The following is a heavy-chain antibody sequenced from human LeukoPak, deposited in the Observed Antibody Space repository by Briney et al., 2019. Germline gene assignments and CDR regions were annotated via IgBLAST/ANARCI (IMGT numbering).Heavy chain of an antibody. J-gene: IGHJ4*02. D-gene: IGHD6-13*01. CDR2: ISAHNGNT. CDR3: ARDEIRHRGSSPDY. V-gene: IGHV1-18*01. CDR1: GYTFTSYD. Sequence: ASVKVSCKASGYTFTSYDISWVRQAPGQGLEWMGWISAHNGNTNYAQKLQGRVTMTTDTSTSTAYMELRSLRSDDTAVYYCARDEIRHRGSSPDYWGQGTLVTVSS.